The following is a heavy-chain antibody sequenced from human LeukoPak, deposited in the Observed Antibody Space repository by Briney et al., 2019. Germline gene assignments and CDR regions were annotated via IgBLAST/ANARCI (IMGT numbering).Heavy chain of an antibody. J-gene: IGHJ6*03. D-gene: IGHD5-12*01. CDR3: ARAPLVATTEGLYYYYYYMDV. CDR1: GFTFSSYD. Sequence: GGSLRLSCAASGFTFSSYDMHWVRQAPGKGLEWVAFIRYDGSNKFYVDSVRGRFTISRDNSKNTLYLAMNSLRAEDTAVYYCARAPLVATTEGLYYYYYYMDVWGKGTTVTVSS. V-gene: IGHV3-30*02. CDR2: IRYDGSNK.